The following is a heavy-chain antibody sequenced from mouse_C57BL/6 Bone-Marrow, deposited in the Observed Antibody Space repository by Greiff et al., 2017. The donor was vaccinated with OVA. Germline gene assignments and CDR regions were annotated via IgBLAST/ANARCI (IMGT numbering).Heavy chain of an antibody. CDR2: IYPRSGNT. Sequence: VQLQQSGAELARPGASVKLSCKASGYTFTSYGISWVKQRTGQGLEWIGEIYPRSGNTYYNEKFKGKATLTADKSSSTAYLELRSLTSEDSAVYFCARGNGPFAYWGQGTLVTVSA. CDR1: GYTFTSYG. V-gene: IGHV1-81*01. CDR3: ARGNGPFAY. J-gene: IGHJ3*01.